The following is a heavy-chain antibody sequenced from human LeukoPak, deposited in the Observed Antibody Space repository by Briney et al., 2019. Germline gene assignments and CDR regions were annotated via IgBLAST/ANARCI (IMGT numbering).Heavy chain of an antibody. CDR1: GGTFSSYA. Sequence: SVKVSCKASGGTFSSYAISWVRQAPGQGLEWMGGIIPIFGTANYAQKFQGRVTVTRDTSTSTVYMELSSLRSEDTAVYYCARFAVHRRLTVAGQFGLDYWGQGTLVTVSS. D-gene: IGHD6-19*01. CDR2: IIPIFGTA. J-gene: IGHJ4*02. V-gene: IGHV1-69*05. CDR3: ARFAVHRRLTVAGQFGLDY.